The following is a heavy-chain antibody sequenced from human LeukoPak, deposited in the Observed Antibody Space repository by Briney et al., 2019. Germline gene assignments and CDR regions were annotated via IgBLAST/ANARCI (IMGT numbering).Heavy chain of an antibody. V-gene: IGHV4-39*07. CDR3: ARSGKYYYDTSGYYLGI. D-gene: IGHD3-22*01. CDR2: IYYSGST. CDR1: GGSISSSSYY. Sequence: SETLSLTCTVSGGSISSSSYYWGWIRQPPGKGLEWIGSIYYSGSTYYNPSLKSRVTISVDTSKNQFSLELSSVTAADTAVYYCARSGKYYYDTSGYYLGIWGQGTLVTVSS. J-gene: IGHJ4*02.